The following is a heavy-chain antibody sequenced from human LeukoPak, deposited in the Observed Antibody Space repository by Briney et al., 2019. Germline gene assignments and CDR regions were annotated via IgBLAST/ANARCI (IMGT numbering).Heavy chain of an antibody. CDR3: AKFSVVVVAATVSSFDY. D-gene: IGHD2-15*01. V-gene: IGHV3-23*01. CDR1: GFTFSSYA. Sequence: GGSLRLSCAASGFTFSSYAMSWVRQAPGKGLEWVSAISGSGGSTYYADSVKGRFTISRDNSKNTLYLQMNSLRAEDTAVYYCAKFSVVVVAATVSSFDYWGQGTLVTVSS. CDR2: ISGSGGST. J-gene: IGHJ4*02.